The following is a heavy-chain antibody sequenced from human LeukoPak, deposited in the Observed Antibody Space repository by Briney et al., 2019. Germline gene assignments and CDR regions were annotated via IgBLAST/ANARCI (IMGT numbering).Heavy chain of an antibody. CDR1: GYTFTGYG. CDR2: INAYNGNT. Sequence: ASVKVSCKASGYTFTGYGISWVRQAPGQGLEWMGWINAYNGNTNYPQKLQGRVTMTTDTSTSTAYMELRSLRSDDTAVYYCARGGYYDILTGYYYFDYWGQGTLVTVSS. J-gene: IGHJ4*02. V-gene: IGHV1-18*01. D-gene: IGHD3-9*01. CDR3: ARGGYYDILTGYYYFDY.